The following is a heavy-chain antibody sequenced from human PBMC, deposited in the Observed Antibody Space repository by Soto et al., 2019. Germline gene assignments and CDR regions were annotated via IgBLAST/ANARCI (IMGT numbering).Heavy chain of an antibody. D-gene: IGHD3-22*01. CDR1: GFSLRTSGMY. CDR3: ARRAMIVYDAFDI. V-gene: IGHV2-70*01. CDR2: INWDDDK. Sequence: SGPTLVNPTQTLTLTCTISGFSLRTSGMYVSWIRQPPGKALEWLAFINWDDDKYYSTSLKTRLTISRDTSKNQVVLTMTNMDPVDTATYYCARRAMIVYDAFDIWGQGTMVTVSS. J-gene: IGHJ3*02.